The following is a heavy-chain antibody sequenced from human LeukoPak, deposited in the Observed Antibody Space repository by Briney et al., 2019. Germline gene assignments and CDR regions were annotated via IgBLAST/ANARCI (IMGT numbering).Heavy chain of an antibody. Sequence: GRSLRLSCAAPGFTFSSYGMHWVRKAPGKGLEWVAVISYDGSNKYYADSVKGRFTISRDNSKNTLYLQMNSRRSEDTAVYYCAKSLEGYQLLPFDYWGQGTLVTVTS. V-gene: IGHV3-30*18. J-gene: IGHJ4*02. CDR2: ISYDGSNK. D-gene: IGHD2-2*01. CDR1: GFTFSSYG. CDR3: AKSLEGYQLLPFDY.